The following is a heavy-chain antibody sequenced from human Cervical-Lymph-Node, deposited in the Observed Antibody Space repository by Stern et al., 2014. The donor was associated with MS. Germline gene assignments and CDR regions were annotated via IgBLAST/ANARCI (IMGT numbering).Heavy chain of an antibody. Sequence: QVKLQESGPGLVKPSQTVSLTCTVSGASVSSSGYYWSWIRQHPGKGLEWIGYIYYTGRPYYNPSLKSRVSISVDTSKNRFSLRLSSVTAADTAVYFCARGATINDFDFWGQGTLVTVSS. D-gene: IGHD5-12*01. CDR3: ARGATINDFDF. CDR2: IYYTGRP. V-gene: IGHV4-31*03. CDR1: GASVSSSGYY. J-gene: IGHJ4*02.